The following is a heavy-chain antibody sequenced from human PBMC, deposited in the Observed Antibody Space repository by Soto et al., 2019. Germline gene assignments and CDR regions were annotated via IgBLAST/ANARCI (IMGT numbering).Heavy chain of an antibody. D-gene: IGHD3-22*01. J-gene: IGHJ4*02. V-gene: IGHV3-23*01. Sequence: GGSLRLSCAASGFTFISYAMSWVLQAPWKGLEWVSAISGSGGSTYYADSVKGRFTISRDNSKNTLYLQMNSLRAEDTAVYYCAKKRYYYDSSGPGYFDYWGQGTLVTVSS. CDR2: ISGSGGST. CDR3: AKKRYYYDSSGPGYFDY. CDR1: GFTFISYA.